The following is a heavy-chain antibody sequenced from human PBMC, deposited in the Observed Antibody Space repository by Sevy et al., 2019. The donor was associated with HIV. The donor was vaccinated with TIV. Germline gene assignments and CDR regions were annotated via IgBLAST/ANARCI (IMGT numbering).Heavy chain of an antibody. V-gene: IGHV4-34*01. CDR1: GGSFSGYY. D-gene: IGHD3-16*02. CDR3: ARGSYDYVWGSYRYVQEDFHY. Sequence: SETLSLTCAVYGGSFSGYYWSWIRQPPGKGLEWIGEINHSGSTNYNPSLKSRVTISVDTSKNQFSLKLSSVTAADTAVYYCARGSYDYVWGSYRYVQEDFHYWGQGTLVTVSS. CDR2: INHSGST. J-gene: IGHJ4*02.